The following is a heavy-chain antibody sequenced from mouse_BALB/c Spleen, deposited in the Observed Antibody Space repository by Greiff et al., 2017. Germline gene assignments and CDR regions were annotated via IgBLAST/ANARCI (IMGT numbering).Heavy chain of an antibody. V-gene: IGHV1S137*01. CDR2: ISTYYGDA. D-gene: IGHD2-10*01. CDR3: ARTYYGNYDAMDY. Sequence: QVQLKESGAELVRPGVSVKISCKGSGYTFTDYAMHWVKQSHAKSLEWIGVISTYYGDASYNQKFKGKATMTVDKSSSTAYMELARLTSEDSAIYYCARTYYGNYDAMDYWGQGTSVTVSS. CDR1: GYTFTDYA. J-gene: IGHJ4*01.